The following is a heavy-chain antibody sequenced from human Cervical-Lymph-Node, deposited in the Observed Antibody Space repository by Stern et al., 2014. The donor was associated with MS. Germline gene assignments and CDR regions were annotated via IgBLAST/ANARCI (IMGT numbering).Heavy chain of an antibody. CDR1: GYKFTNNW. CDR2: IYPGDSET. Sequence: EMQLVESGAEVKKPGESLRISCEVSGYKFTNNWIGWVRQMPGKGLEWMGIIYPGDSETRYSPPFQGQVTILVDKSNTTAYLQWSSLKASDTALYYCARRGHGYMGIDYWGQGTPVTVSS. J-gene: IGHJ4*02. V-gene: IGHV5-51*03. D-gene: IGHD5-24*01. CDR3: ARRGHGYMGIDY.